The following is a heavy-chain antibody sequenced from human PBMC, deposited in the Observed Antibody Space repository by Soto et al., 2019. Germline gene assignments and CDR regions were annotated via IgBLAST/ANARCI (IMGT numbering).Heavy chain of an antibody. CDR2: INHSGST. J-gene: IGHJ4*02. V-gene: IGHV4-34*01. CDR1: GGSFSGYY. Sequence: QVQLQQWGAGLLKPSETLSLTCAVYGGSFSGYYWSWIRQPPGKGLEWIGEINHSGSTNYNPALNNRVTMSGAASKNHFSLKLSSVTAADTAVYYCAGGDGGNFDYWGQGTLVTVSS. CDR3: AGGDGGNFDY.